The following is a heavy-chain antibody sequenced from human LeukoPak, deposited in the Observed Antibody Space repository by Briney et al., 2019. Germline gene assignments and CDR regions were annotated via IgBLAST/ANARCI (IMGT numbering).Heavy chain of an antibody. CDR2: IKSVTDGGTT. Sequence: GGSLRLSCEGSGFSFSKAWMSWARQAPGKGLEWVGRIKSVTDGGTTDYAAPVKGRFTITRDDSNNILHLQMSSLKTEDTAVYYRTWPGRTFDYWGQGTLVTVSS. CDR1: GFSFSKAW. J-gene: IGHJ4*02. D-gene: IGHD3/OR15-3a*01. CDR3: TWPGRTFDY. V-gene: IGHV3-15*01.